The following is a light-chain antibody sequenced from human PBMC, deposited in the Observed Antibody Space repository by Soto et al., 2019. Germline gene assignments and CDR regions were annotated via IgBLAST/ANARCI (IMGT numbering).Light chain of an antibody. CDR2: EVS. J-gene: IGLJ2*01. CDR3: ASYTSGITHVV. CDR1: SIDVGGYNY. V-gene: IGLV2-14*01. Sequence: QSALTQPASVSGSPGQSITISCTGTSIDVGGYNYVSWYQQHPGKAPKLLIYEVSNRPSGLSNRFSGSKSGSTASLTISGRQPEDEADYYCASYTSGITHVVFGGGTKLTVL.